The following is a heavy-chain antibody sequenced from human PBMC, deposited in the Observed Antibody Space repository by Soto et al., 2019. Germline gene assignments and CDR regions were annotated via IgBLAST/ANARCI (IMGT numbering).Heavy chain of an antibody. J-gene: IGHJ4*02. Sequence: QVPLVQSGAEVKKPGASLKVSCKVSGYTFTNYGISWVRQAPGQGLEWMGWLGAYNGNTNYAQKLRDRVTMTTDTSTSTAYMELRSLRSDDTAVYYCARDVGHYFDGSGYKIFFDYWGQGTLVTISS. V-gene: IGHV1-18*01. D-gene: IGHD3-22*01. CDR1: GYTFTNYG. CDR3: ARDVGHYFDGSGYKIFFDY. CDR2: LGAYNGNT.